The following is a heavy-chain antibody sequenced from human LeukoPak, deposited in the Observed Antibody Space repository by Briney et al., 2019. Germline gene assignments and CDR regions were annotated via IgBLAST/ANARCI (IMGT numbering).Heavy chain of an antibody. Sequence: PGGSLRLSCAASGFTFSNYWMSWVRQAPGKGLEWVAFIRYDGSNKYYADSVKGRFTISRDNSKNTLYLQMNSLRAEDTAVYYCANGADSSGYSDYWGQGTLVTVSS. CDR1: GFTFSNYW. V-gene: IGHV3-30*02. CDR2: IRYDGSNK. J-gene: IGHJ4*02. D-gene: IGHD3-22*01. CDR3: ANGADSSGYSDY.